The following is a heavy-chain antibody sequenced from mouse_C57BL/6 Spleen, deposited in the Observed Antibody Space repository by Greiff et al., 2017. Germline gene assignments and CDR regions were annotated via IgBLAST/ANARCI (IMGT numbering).Heavy chain of an antibody. CDR3: ARDKTGYFDY. V-gene: IGHV1-80*01. Sequence: VQVVESGAELVKPGASVKISCKASGYAFSSYWMNWVKQRPGKGLEWIGQIYPGDGDTNYNGKFKGKATLTADKSSSTAYMQLSSLTSEDSAVYFCARDKTGYFDYWGQGTTLTVSS. CDR2: IYPGDGDT. D-gene: IGHD4-1*01. J-gene: IGHJ2*01. CDR1: GYAFSSYW.